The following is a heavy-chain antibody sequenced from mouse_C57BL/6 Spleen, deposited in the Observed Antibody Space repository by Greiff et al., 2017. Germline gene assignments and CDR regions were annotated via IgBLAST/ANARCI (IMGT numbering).Heavy chain of an antibody. CDR3: ASLYDGYPAWFAY. D-gene: IGHD2-3*01. J-gene: IGHJ3*01. V-gene: IGHV1-55*01. CDR2: IYPGSGST. Sequence: QVQLQQPGAELVKPGASVKMFCKASGYTFTSYWITWVKQRPGQGLEWIGDIYPGSGSTNYNEKFKSKATLTVDTSSSTAYMQLSSLTSEDSAVYYCASLYDGYPAWFAYWGQGTLVTVSA. CDR1: GYTFTSYW.